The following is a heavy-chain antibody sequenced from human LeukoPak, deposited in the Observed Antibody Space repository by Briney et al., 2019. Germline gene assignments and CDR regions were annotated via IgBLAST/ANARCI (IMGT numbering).Heavy chain of an antibody. CDR3: AGHSSWTRGRDY. J-gene: IGHJ4*02. V-gene: IGHV4-59*12. D-gene: IGHD6-13*01. CDR2: IYYSGST. CDR1: GGSISSYY. Sequence: RASETLSLTCTVSGGSISSYYWSWIRQPPGKGLEWIGYIYYSGSTNYNPSLKSRVTISVDTSKNQFSLKLSSVTAADTAVYYCAGHSSWTRGRDYWGQGTLVTVSS.